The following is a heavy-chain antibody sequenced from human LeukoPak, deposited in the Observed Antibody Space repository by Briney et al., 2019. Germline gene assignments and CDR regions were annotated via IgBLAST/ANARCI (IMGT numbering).Heavy chain of an antibody. Sequence: PGGSLRLSCAASGFTFSTYSMNWVRQAPGKGLEWVSYISGSSSTIYYADSVKGRFTISRDNAKNLLYLEMNGLRAEDTAVYYCASRWSLDYWGQGTLVTVSS. CDR1: GFTFSTYS. D-gene: IGHD4-23*01. CDR3: ASRWSLDY. V-gene: IGHV3-48*01. J-gene: IGHJ4*02. CDR2: ISGSSSTI.